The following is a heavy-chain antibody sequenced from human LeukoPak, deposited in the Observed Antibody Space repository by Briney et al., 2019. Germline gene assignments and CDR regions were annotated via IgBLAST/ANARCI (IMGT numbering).Heavy chain of an antibody. J-gene: IGHJ4*02. CDR1: GGSFSGYY. CDR3: ARHGVDTTLGDYYFDF. CDR2: INHSGST. V-gene: IGHV4-34*01. Sequence: PSETLSLTCAVYGGSFSGYYWSWIRQPPGKGLEWIGEINHSGSTNYNPSLKSRVTISLDTSKNQFSLRLTSVTAADTAVYYCARHGVDTTLGDYYFDFWGQGTLVTVSS. D-gene: IGHD5-18*01.